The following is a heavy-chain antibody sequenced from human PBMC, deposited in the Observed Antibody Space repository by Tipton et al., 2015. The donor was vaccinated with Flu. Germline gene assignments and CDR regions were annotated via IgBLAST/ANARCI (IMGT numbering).Heavy chain of an antibody. CDR2: IYSGGST. CDR1: GFTVSSNY. CDR3: ARDRVNYDFWSGSSFDGMDV. D-gene: IGHD3-3*01. V-gene: IGHV3-53*01. J-gene: IGHJ6*02. Sequence: SLRLSCAASGFTVSSNYMSWVRQAPGKGLEWVSVIYSGGSTYYADSVKGRFTISGDNSKNTLYLQMNSLRAEDTAVYYCARDRVNYDFWSGSSFDGMDVWGQGTTVTVSS.